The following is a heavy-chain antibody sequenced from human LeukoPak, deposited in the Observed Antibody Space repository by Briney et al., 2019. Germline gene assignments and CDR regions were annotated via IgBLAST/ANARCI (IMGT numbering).Heavy chain of an antibody. CDR3: ARKPIINNAWYYFDY. D-gene: IGHD1/OR15-1a*01. J-gene: IGHJ4*02. V-gene: IGHV4-39*07. Sequence: PSETLSLTCTVSGGSVSSGTYYWRWIRQSPGKGLEWIGNVYYSGSAYYNPSLKSRVTMSVDTSKNQFSLKLSSVTAADTAVYYCARKPIINNAWYYFDYWGQGTLVTVSS. CDR2: VYYSGSA. CDR1: GGSVSSGTYY.